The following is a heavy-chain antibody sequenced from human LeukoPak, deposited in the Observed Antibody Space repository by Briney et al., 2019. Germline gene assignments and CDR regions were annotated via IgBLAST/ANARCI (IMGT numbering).Heavy chain of an antibody. D-gene: IGHD4-17*01. CDR2: ISSGATKK. CDR3: ARVFYGDLQRSFDS. J-gene: IGHJ4*02. CDR1: GFTFGNYE. V-gene: IGHV3-48*03. Sequence: GGSLRLSCAASGFTFGNYEMNWVRQAPGKGLEWISSISSGATKKSYADSVRGRFTSSRDNPKNSLYLQMNSLSADDTALYYCARVFYGDLQRSFDSWGQGVLVSVSS.